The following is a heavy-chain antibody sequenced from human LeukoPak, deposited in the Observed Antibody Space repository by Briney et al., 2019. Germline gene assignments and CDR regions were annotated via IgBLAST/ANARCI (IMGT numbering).Heavy chain of an antibody. Sequence: GASVKVSFKASGYTFSGSYIHWVRQAPGQGLEWMGRINPNSGDTNYAQNFQGRVTMTRDTSITTAYMELSSLTSDDTAVYFCARSAENCNNGVCFTDYYMDVWGKGTTVTVSS. CDR2: INPNSGDT. V-gene: IGHV1-2*06. CDR3: ARSAENCNNGVCFTDYYMDV. CDR1: GYTFSGSY. J-gene: IGHJ6*03. D-gene: IGHD2-8*01.